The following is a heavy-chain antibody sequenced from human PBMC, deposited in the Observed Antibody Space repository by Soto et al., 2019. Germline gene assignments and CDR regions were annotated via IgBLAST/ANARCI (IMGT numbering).Heavy chain of an antibody. CDR3: ARDSHGDYSYYYYYGMDV. Sequence: LSLTCTVSGGSISSYYWSWIRQPPGKGLEWIGYIYYSGSTNYNPSLKSRVTISVDTSKNQFSLKLSSVTAADTAVYYCARDSHGDYSYYYYYGMDVWGQGTTVTVSS. D-gene: IGHD4-17*01. J-gene: IGHJ6*02. CDR2: IYYSGST. CDR1: GGSISSYY. V-gene: IGHV4-59*01.